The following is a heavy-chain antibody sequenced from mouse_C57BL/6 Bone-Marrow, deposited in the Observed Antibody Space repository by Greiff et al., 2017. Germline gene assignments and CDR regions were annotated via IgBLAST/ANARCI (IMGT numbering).Heavy chain of an antibody. Sequence: QVQLQQSGAELVKPGASVKISCKASGYAFSSYWMNWVKQRPGKGLEWIGQIYTGDGDTNYNGKFKGKATLTADKSSSKAYMQLRSLTSEDSAVYYCARGGTTVVAHFDYWGQGTTLTVSS. V-gene: IGHV1-80*01. D-gene: IGHD1-1*01. J-gene: IGHJ2*01. CDR3: ARGGTTVVAHFDY. CDR2: IYTGDGDT. CDR1: GYAFSSYW.